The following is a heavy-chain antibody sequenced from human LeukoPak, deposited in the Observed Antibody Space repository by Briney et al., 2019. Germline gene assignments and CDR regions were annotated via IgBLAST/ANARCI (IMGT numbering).Heavy chain of an antibody. J-gene: IGHJ4*02. CDR1: GFTFSNAW. Sequence: GGSLRLYCAASGFTFSNAWMSWVRQAPGKGLEWVSAISGSGGSTYYADSVKGRFTISRDNSKNTLYLQMNSLRAEDTAVYYCAKFGAAAAIDWGQGTLVTVSS. V-gene: IGHV3-23*01. D-gene: IGHD6-13*01. CDR2: ISGSGGST. CDR3: AKFGAAAAID.